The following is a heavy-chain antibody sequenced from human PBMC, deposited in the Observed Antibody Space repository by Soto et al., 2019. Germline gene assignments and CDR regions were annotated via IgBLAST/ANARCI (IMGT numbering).Heavy chain of an antibody. CDR1: GLTFSSNS. CDR2: ITGSGGST. Sequence: GSLRLSCTASGLTFSSNSMSWVRQAPGKGLEWVSVITGSGGSTFYADSVKGRFTISRDISKNTLYLQMNSLRAEDTAVYYCAKLLDVWGQGTPVTVSS. CDR3: AKLLDV. J-gene: IGHJ6*02. V-gene: IGHV3-23*01.